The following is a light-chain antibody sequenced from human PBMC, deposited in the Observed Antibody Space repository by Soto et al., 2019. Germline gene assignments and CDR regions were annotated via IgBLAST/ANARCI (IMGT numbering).Light chain of an antibody. CDR3: CSYAGSSTYV. J-gene: IGLJ1*01. CDR2: KVS. V-gene: IGLV2-23*02. CDR1: RSDVGSYNL. Sequence: QSALTQPASVSGSPGQSITISCTGTRSDVGSYNLVSWHQQHPGKAPKLMIYKVSKRPSGVSNRFSGSKSGNTASLTISGLQAEDEADYYCCSYAGSSTYVFGTGTKVTVL.